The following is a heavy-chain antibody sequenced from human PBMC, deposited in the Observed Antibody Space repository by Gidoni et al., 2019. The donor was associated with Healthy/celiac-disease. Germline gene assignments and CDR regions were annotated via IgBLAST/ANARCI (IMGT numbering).Heavy chain of an antibody. D-gene: IGHD3-9*01. CDR1: GFTPSSYA. V-gene: IGHV3-30-3*01. J-gene: IGHJ4*02. Sequence: QVQLVESGGGVVQPGRSLRLSCAASGFTPSSYAMHWVRQAPGKGLEWVAVISYDGSNKYYADSVKGRFTISRDNSKNTLYLQMNSLRAEDTAVYYCARTSGYDILTGYYTGWGQGTLVTVSS. CDR3: ARTSGYDILTGYYTG. CDR2: ISYDGSNK.